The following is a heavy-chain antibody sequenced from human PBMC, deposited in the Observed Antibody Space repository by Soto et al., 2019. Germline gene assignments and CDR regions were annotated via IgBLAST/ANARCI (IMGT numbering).Heavy chain of an antibody. CDR3: ARDRGYYESTGYLGRALDV. Sequence: SETLSLTCTVSGGSISSGGYYWSWIRQHPGKGLEWIGYIYYSGSTYYNPSLKSRVTISVDTSKNQFSLKLSSVTAADTAVYYCARDRGYYESTGYLGRALDVWGHGTMVTVSS. CDR2: IYYSGST. CDR1: GGSISSGGYY. D-gene: IGHD3-22*01. V-gene: IGHV4-31*03. J-gene: IGHJ3*01.